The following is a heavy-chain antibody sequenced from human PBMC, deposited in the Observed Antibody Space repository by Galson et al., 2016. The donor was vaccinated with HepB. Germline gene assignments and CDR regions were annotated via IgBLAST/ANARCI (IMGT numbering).Heavy chain of an antibody. CDR3: AKLALRQTGASRMDC. D-gene: IGHD1-14*01. CDR1: GYTFSDYW. CDR2: IYPVDSDT. Sequence: QSGAEVKKPGESLKISCQGSGYTFSDYWIGWVRQTPGKGLEYMGIIYPVDSDTKYSPSFQGQVTISVDKSTNTAFLQWGSLKASDSAIYYCAKLALRQTGASRMDCWGQGTTVTVSS. V-gene: IGHV5-51*01. J-gene: IGHJ6*02.